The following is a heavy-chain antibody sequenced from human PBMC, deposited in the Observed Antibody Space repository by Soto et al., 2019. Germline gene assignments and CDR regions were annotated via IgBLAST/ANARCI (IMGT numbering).Heavy chain of an antibody. V-gene: IGHV3-15*01. Sequence: GGSLSLSCAASGFTFSNAWMSWVRQAPGKGLEWVGRIKSKTDGGTTDYAAPVKGRFTISRDDSKNTLYLQMNSLKTEDTAVYYCTTDEWLVGQWPTLGAFDIWGQGTMVTVSS. CDR3: TTDEWLVGQWPTLGAFDI. CDR2: IKSKTDGGTT. CDR1: GFTFSNAW. D-gene: IGHD3-3*01. J-gene: IGHJ3*02.